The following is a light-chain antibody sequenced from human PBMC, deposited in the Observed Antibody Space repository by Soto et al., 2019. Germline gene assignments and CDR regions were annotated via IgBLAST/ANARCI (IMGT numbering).Light chain of an antibody. CDR3: QQYGSSTGFT. J-gene: IGKJ3*01. V-gene: IGKV3-20*01. CDR1: QSVSSSY. Sequence: EIVLTQSPGTLSLSPGERATLSCRASQSVSSSYLAWYQQKPGQAPRLLIYGASSRATGIPDRFSGSGSGTDFTLTISRLEPEGFAVYYCQQYGSSTGFTFGPGTKVDIK. CDR2: GAS.